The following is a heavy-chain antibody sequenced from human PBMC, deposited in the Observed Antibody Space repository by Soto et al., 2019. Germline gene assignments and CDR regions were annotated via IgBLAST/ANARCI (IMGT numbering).Heavy chain of an antibody. V-gene: IGHV1-2*04. CDR1: VYTFTGYY. D-gene: IGHD4-17*01. J-gene: IGHJ5*02. Sequence: ASVTVSCEASVYTFTGYYIHWVRQAPGQGLEWMGRINPNSGGTNYAQKFQGWVTMTRDTSISTAYMELSRLRSDDTAVYYCARGRPYHDYGDYASWSGDHNWFDPWGQGTLVTAPQ. CDR2: INPNSGGT. CDR3: ARGRPYHDYGDYASWSGDHNWFDP.